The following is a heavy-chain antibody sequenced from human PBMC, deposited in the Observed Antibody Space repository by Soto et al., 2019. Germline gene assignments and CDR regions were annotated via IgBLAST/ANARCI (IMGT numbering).Heavy chain of an antibody. Sequence: EVQLLESGGNLVQPGGSLRLSCAASGFTFSSYAMSWVRQAPGKGLEWVSTVGVSGATTYYTDSVKGRFTISRDNSNNTLVLQMHSRRAEDTAKYYVAKFRAGLGSQTDSWGQGTLVTVSS. CDR2: VGVSGATT. D-gene: IGHD3-10*01. V-gene: IGHV3-23*01. CDR3: AKFRAGLGSQTDS. CDR1: GFTFSSYA. J-gene: IGHJ4*02.